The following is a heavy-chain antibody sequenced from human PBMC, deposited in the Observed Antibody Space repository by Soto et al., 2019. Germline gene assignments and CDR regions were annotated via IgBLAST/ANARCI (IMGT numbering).Heavy chain of an antibody. CDR2: IWYDGSNK. CDR1: GFTFSSYG. V-gene: IGHV3-33*01. D-gene: IGHD6-19*01. Sequence: SLRLSCAASGFTFSSYGMHWVRQTPGKGLEWVAVIWYDGSNKYYADSVKGRFTISRDNSKNTLYLQMNSLRAEDTAVYYCARAAGYSSGWSPDYWGQGTLVTVSS. CDR3: ARAAGYSSGWSPDY. J-gene: IGHJ4*02.